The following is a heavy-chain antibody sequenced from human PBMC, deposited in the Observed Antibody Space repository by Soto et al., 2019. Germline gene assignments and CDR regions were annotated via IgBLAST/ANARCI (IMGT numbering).Heavy chain of an antibody. CDR2: IYYSGST. J-gene: IGHJ4*02. D-gene: IGHD3-16*01. V-gene: IGHV4-30-4*01. CDR3: VANGGSNFDY. CDR1: GGSISSGDYY. Sequence: SETLSLTCTVSGGSISSGDYYWSWIRQPPGKGLEWIGYIYYSGSTYYNPSLKSRVTISVDTSKNQFSLKLSSVTAADTAVYYCVANGGSNFDYWGQGTLVTVSS.